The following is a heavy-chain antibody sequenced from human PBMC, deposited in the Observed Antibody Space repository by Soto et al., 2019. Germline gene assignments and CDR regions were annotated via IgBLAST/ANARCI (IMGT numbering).Heavy chain of an antibody. CDR1: GYGFTTYG. V-gene: IGHV1-18*01. CDR3: ARGRYGDY. CDR2: ISAHNGNT. D-gene: IGHD1-1*01. J-gene: IGHJ4*02. Sequence: QVHLVQSEAEVKKPGASVKVSCKGSGYGFTTYGITWVRQAPGQGLEWMAWISAHNGNTNYAQKLQGIVTVTRDTSTSTAYMELRSLRSDDTAVYYCARGRYGDYWGQAALVTVSS.